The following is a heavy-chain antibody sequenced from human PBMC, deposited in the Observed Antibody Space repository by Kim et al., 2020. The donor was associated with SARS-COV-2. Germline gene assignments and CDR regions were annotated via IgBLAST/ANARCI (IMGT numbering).Heavy chain of an antibody. CDR1: GFTFSTYA. CDR3: VSRHIEAVGLFDY. D-gene: IGHD5-12*01. CDR2: ISYDGSNK. J-gene: IGHJ4*02. V-gene: IGHV3-30*03. Sequence: GGSLRLSCAASGFTFSTYAMHWVRQAPGKGLEWVAVISYDGSNKYYADSVKGRFTISRDNSKNTLLLQMNSLRAEDTAVYFCVSRHIEAVGLFDYWGQGILVTVSS.